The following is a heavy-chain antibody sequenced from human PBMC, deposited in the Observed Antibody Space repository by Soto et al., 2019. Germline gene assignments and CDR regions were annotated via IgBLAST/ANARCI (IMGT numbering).Heavy chain of an antibody. Sequence: SETLSLTCAVYGGSFSGYYWSWIRQPPGKGLEWIGEINHSGSTNYNPSLKSRVTISVDTSKNQFSLKLSSVTAADTAVYYCERGARTPDYWGQGTLVTVSS. CDR2: INHSGST. CDR1: GGSFSGYY. J-gene: IGHJ4*02. V-gene: IGHV4-34*01. CDR3: ERGARTPDY.